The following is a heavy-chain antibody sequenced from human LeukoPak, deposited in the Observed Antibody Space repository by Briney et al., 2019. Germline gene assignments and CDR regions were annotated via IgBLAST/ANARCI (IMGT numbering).Heavy chain of an antibody. J-gene: IGHJ4*02. D-gene: IGHD3-10*01. CDR2: ISSSSSTI. CDR3: ARDLRGGLLWFGESHY. CDR1: GFTFSSYS. V-gene: IGHV3-48*01. Sequence: GGSLRLSCAASGFTFSSYSMNWVRQAPGKGLEWISYISSSSSTIYYADSVKGRFTISRDNAKNSLYLQMNSLRAEDTAVYYCARDLRGGLLWFGESHYWGQGTLVTVSS.